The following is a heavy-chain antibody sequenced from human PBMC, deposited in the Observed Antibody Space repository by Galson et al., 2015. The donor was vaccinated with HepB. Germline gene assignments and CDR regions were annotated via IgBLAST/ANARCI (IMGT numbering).Heavy chain of an antibody. V-gene: IGHV1-69*13. D-gene: IGHD3-22*01. CDR3: ARGGGYYDSSGYYYGVT. CDR1: GGTFSSYA. Sequence: SVKVSCKASGGTFSSYAISWVRQAPGQGLEWMGGIIPIFGTANYAPKSQGRVTITADESTGTAYMELSSLRSEDKAVYYCARGGGYYDSSGYYYGVTWGQGTLVTVSS. CDR2: IIPIFGTA. J-gene: IGHJ5*02.